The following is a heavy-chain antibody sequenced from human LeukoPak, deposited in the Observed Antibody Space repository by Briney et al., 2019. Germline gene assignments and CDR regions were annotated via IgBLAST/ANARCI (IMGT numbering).Heavy chain of an antibody. CDR2: IIPIFGTA. CDR1: GYMFSSYA. Sequence: GASVKVSCKASGYMFSSYAISWVRQAPGQGLEWMGGIIPIFGTANYAQKFQGRVTITADESTSTAYMELSSLRSEDTAVYYCARMVEMATINYFDYWGQGTLVTVSS. J-gene: IGHJ4*02. V-gene: IGHV1-69*13. D-gene: IGHD5-24*01. CDR3: ARMVEMATINYFDY.